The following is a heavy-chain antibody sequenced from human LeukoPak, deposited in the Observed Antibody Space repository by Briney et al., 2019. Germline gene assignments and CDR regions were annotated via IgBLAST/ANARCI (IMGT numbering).Heavy chain of an antibody. CDR1: GFTFSSYG. CDR3: ASESAAGPNYYYYYGMDV. J-gene: IGHJ6*02. D-gene: IGHD6-13*01. CDR2: IWYDGSNK. V-gene: IGHV3-33*01. Sequence: PGGSLRLSCAASGFTFSSYGMHWVRQAPGKGLEWVAVIWYDGSNKYYADSVKGRFTISRDNSKNTLYLQMNSLRAEDTAVYYCASESAAGPNYYYYYGMDVWGQGTTVTVSS.